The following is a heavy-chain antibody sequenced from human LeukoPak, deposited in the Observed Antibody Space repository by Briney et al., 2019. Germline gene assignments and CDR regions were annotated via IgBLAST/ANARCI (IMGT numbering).Heavy chain of an antibody. CDR3: ARDRIKSGSYYFDY. CDR1: GFTFNDYG. V-gene: IGHV3-20*04. Sequence: GGSLRLSCAASGFTFNDYGMSWVRQGPGKGLEWVSGINWNGGTTGYADSVRGRFTISRDNAKNSMYLQMNSLRAEDTAVYYCARDRIKSGSYYFDYWGQGTLVTVSS. J-gene: IGHJ4*02. CDR2: INWNGGTT. D-gene: IGHD1-26*01.